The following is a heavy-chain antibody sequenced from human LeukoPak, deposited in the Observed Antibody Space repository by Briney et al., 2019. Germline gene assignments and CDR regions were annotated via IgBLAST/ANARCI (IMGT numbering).Heavy chain of an antibody. Sequence: PGGSLRLSCAASGFTFSSYGMHWVRQAPGKGLEGVAVISYDGSNKYYADSVKGRFTISRDNSKNTLYLQMNSLRAEDTAVYYCAKEGYDSSGYSGYYGMDVWGQGTTVTVSS. D-gene: IGHD3-22*01. CDR2: ISYDGSNK. CDR1: GFTFSSYG. J-gene: IGHJ6*02. V-gene: IGHV3-30*18. CDR3: AKEGYDSSGYSGYYGMDV.